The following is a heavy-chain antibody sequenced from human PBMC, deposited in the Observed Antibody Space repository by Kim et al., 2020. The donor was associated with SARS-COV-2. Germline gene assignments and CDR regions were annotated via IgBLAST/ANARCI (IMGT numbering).Heavy chain of an antibody. CDR3: ARDGYYYGSGSVVSDYYYYYMDV. Sequence: SVKVSCKASGGTFSSYAISWVRQAPGQGLEWMGGIIPIFGTANYAQKFQGRVTITADESTSTAYMELSSLRSEDTAVYYCARDGYYYGSGSVVSDYYYYYMDVWGKGTTVTVSS. CDR1: GGTFSSYA. CDR2: IIPIFGTA. D-gene: IGHD3-10*01. V-gene: IGHV1-69*13. J-gene: IGHJ6*03.